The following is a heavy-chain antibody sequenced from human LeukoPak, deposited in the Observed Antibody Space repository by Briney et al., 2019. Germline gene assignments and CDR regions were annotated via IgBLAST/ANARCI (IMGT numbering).Heavy chain of an antibody. CDR1: GGSISSSSYY. J-gene: IGHJ4*02. V-gene: IGHV4-39*01. Sequence: NPSETLSLTCTVSGGSISSSSYYWRWIRQPPGKGLEWIGSIYYSGSTYYNPSLKSRVTISVDTSKNQFSLKLSSVTAADTAVYYCARLDTAMAPLDYWGQGTLVTVSS. CDR2: IYYSGST. D-gene: IGHD5-18*01. CDR3: ARLDTAMAPLDY.